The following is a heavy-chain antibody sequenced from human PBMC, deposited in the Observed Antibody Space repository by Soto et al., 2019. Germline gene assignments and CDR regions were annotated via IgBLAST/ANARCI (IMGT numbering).Heavy chain of an antibody. D-gene: IGHD3-3*01. CDR2: IYSSGST. V-gene: IGHV4-4*07. Sequence: LSLTCTVTGGAISGYYWTWIRQSDGEGLEWIGRIYSSGSTNYNPSLKSRVTISLDTSMNYFSLRLSSVTAADTAVYYCARGQRFSDWFDPWGQGTLVTVSS. J-gene: IGHJ5*02. CDR3: ARGQRFSDWFDP. CDR1: GGAISGYY.